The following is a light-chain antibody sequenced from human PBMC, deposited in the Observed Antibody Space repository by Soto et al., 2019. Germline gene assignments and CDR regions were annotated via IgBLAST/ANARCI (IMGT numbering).Light chain of an antibody. CDR3: QQYGSSPLT. J-gene: IGKJ4*01. CDR1: QSVSSSY. CDR2: RAS. V-gene: IGKV3-20*01. Sequence: EIVLTQSPGTLSLSPGERATLSCRASQSVSSSYLAWYQQKPGQAPKVLIYRASSRATGIPDRFSGSGSGTDFTLTISSLEPEDFAVYYCQQYGSSPLTFGGGTKVDI.